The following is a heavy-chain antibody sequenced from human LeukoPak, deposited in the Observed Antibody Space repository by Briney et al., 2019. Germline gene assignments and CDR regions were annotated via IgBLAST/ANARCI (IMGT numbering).Heavy chain of an antibody. CDR3: ARDLTSNVAVTGYHYYAMDV. J-gene: IGHJ6*02. CDR2: ISAYNGNT. V-gene: IGHV1-18*01. Sequence: ASVKVSCKASGYTFTSYGISWVRQAPGQGLEWMGWISAYNGNTNYAQKLQGRVTMTTDTSTGTAYMELRSLRPDDTAVYYCARDLTSNVAVTGYHYYAMDVWGQGTTVTVSS. D-gene: IGHD6-19*01. CDR1: GYTFTSYG.